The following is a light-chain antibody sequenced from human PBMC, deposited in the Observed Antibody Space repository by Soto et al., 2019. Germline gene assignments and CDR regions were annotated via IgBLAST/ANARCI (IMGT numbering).Light chain of an antibody. V-gene: IGLV2-8*01. CDR2: EVI. CDR1: SSDVGRYNY. Sequence: QSALTQPPSASGSPGQSVTISCTGTSSDVGRYNYVSWYQQYPGKAPKLVIYEVIKRPSGVPDRFSGSKSGNTASLTVSGRQAEDEAHYYCSSYACNNTLVFGGGTKLTVL. J-gene: IGLJ3*02. CDR3: SSYACNNTLV.